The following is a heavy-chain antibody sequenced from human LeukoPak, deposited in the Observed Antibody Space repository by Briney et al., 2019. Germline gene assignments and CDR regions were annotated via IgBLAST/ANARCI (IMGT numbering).Heavy chain of an antibody. V-gene: IGHV5-51*01. J-gene: IGHJ6*03. CDR2: IYPGDSDT. Sequence: GESLQISCKGSGSSFTSYWIGWVRQLPGKGLEWMGIIYPGDSDTRYGPSFQGQVTISADKSISTAYLQWSSLKASDTAMYYCARIASDYYYYYMDVWGKGTTVTVSS. D-gene: IGHD3-3*01. CDR1: GSSFTSYW. CDR3: ARIASDYYYYYMDV.